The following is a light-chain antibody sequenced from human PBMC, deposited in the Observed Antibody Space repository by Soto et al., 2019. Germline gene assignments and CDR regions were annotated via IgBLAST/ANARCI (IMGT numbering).Light chain of an antibody. V-gene: IGLV2-18*01. CDR3: SLYRSSGTV. J-gene: IGLJ7*01. CDR2: EVS. Sequence: QSALTQPPSVSGSPGQSVTISCTGTSSDVGSYNRVSWYQQPPGTAPKLLIYEVSNQPSGVPDRFSGSKSGNTASLTISGLQAEDEADYYCSLYRSSGTVFGGGNQLPFL. CDR1: SSDVGSYNR.